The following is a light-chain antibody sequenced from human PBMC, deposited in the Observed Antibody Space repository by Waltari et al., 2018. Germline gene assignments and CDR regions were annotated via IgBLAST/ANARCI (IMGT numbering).Light chain of an antibody. CDR1: ASISSGY. CDR2: GAS. Sequence: EIVLTQSPGALSLSPGERVTLSCRASASISSGYFAWFQQKPGQPPRLLIYGASRRAAGIPDRFSGGGSGAGYTLTISRLEPEDFAVYYCHQYDRSPPFTFGQGTRL. J-gene: IGKJ5*01. V-gene: IGKV3-20*01. CDR3: HQYDRSPPFT.